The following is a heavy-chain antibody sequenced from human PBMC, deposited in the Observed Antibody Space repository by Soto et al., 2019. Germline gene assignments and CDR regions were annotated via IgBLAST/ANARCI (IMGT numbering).Heavy chain of an antibody. CDR3: VKGLFANSGEY. D-gene: IGHD1-1*01. Sequence: EVQLLESGGGSVQPGGSLRLSCSASGFTFSSIAMTWVRHAPGKGMEWVSAINSGGTKMFYADSVRGRFTVSRNNSRNTLYLQMNSTTAGDTAFYYCVKGLFANSGEYWGRGTQVTVYS. V-gene: IGHV3-23*01. CDR2: INSGGTKM. CDR1: GFTFSSIA. J-gene: IGHJ4*02.